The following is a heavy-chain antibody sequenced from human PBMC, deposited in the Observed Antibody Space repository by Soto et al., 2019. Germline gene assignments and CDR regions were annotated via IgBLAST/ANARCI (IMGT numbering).Heavy chain of an antibody. V-gene: IGHV5-10-1*01. J-gene: IGHJ4*02. Sequence: PGESLKISCKGSGYSFTSYWISWVRQMPGKGLEWMGRIDPSDSYTNYSPSFQGHVTISADKSISTAYLQWSSLKASDTAMYYCAIGYYDSSGRGGYYFDYRGQGTLVTVSS. CDR2: IDPSDSYT. CDR3: AIGYYDSSGRGGYYFDY. CDR1: GYSFTSYW. D-gene: IGHD3-22*01.